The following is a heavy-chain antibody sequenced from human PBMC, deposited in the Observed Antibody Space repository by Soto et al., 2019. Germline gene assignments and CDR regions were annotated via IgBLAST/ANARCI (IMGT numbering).Heavy chain of an antibody. Sequence: HGESLKIACKGSGYRFISYWISWVRQMPGKGLEWMGRIDPGDSYTTYSPSFQGQVTISADKSTSTAYLQWSSLKASDTAMYYCARLSGDPLYFDYWGQGTLVTVSS. CDR2: IDPGDSYT. CDR3: ARLSGDPLYFDY. CDR1: GYRFISYW. V-gene: IGHV5-10-1*04. D-gene: IGHD7-27*01. J-gene: IGHJ4*02.